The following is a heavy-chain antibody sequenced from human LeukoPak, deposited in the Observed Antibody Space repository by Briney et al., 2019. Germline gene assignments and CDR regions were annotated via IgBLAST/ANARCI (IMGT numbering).Heavy chain of an antibody. J-gene: IGHJ5*02. CDR2: IYYSGST. Sequence: PSETLSLTCTVSGGSISSYYWSWIRQPPGKGLEWIGYIYYSGSTNYNPSLKSRVTISVDTSKNQFSLKLSSVTAADTAVYYCARRIAASFPDNWFDPWGQGTLVTVSS. CDR1: GGSISSYY. D-gene: IGHD6-13*01. CDR3: ARRIAASFPDNWFDP. V-gene: IGHV4-59*01.